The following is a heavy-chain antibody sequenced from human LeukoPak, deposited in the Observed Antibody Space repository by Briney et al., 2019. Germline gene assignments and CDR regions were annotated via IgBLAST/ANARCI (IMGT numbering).Heavy chain of an antibody. CDR2: INDSGSS. D-gene: IGHD3-22*01. J-gene: IGHJ3*02. CDR1: GFTFSSYA. CDR3: AKSNGYGLIDI. V-gene: IGHV4-34*08. Sequence: GSLRLSCAASGFTFSSYAMSWIRQPPGKGLEWIGEINDSGSSNYIPSLKSRVTISLDTSRNQFSLKLNSVTAADTAVYYCAKSNGYGLIDIWGQGTMVTVSS.